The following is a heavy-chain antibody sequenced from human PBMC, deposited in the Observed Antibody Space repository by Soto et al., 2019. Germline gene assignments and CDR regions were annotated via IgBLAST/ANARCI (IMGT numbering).Heavy chain of an antibody. CDR1: GFTFTSSA. D-gene: IGHD2-15*01. Sequence: SVKVSCKASGFTFTSSAVQWVRQARGQRLEWIGWIVVGSGNTNYAQKFQERVTITRDMSTSTAYMELSSLRSDDTAVYYCARGCSGGSCCSDYWGQGTLVTVSS. CDR2: IVVGSGNT. CDR3: ARGCSGGSCCSDY. J-gene: IGHJ4*02. V-gene: IGHV1-58*01.